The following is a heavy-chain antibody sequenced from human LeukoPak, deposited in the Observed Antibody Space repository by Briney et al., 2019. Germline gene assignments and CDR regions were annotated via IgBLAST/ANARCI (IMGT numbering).Heavy chain of an antibody. D-gene: IGHD3-3*01. CDR3: ARDYTIFGVVRFYMDV. CDR2: ISSSGSTI. J-gene: IGHJ6*03. V-gene: IGHV3-11*01. Sequence: PGGSLRLSCAASGFTFSDYYMSWIRQAPGKGLEWVSYISSSGSTIYYADSVKGRFTISRGNAKNSLYLQMNSLRAEDTAVYYCARDYTIFGVVRFYMDVWGKGTTVTVSS. CDR1: GFTFSDYY.